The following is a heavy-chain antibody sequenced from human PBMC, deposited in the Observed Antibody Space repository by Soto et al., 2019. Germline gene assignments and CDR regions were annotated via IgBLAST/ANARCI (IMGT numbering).Heavy chain of an antibody. V-gene: IGHV3-30-3*01. J-gene: IGHJ6*02. Sequence: GGSLRLSCAASGFTFSSYAMRWVRQAPGKGLEWVAVISYDGSNKYYADSVKGRFTISRDNSKNTLYLQMNSLRAEDTAVYYCARETTVMGDYYYGMDVWGQGTTVTVSS. D-gene: IGHD4-17*01. CDR3: ARETTVMGDYYYGMDV. CDR1: GFTFSSYA. CDR2: ISYDGSNK.